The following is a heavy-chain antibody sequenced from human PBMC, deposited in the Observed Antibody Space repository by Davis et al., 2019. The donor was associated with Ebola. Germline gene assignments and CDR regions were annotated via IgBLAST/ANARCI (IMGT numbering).Heavy chain of an antibody. CDR2: IRSKANSYAT. V-gene: IGHV3-73*01. Sequence: PGGSLRLSCAASGFTFSSYGMHWVRQASGKGLEWVGRIRSKANSYATAYAASVKGRFTISRDDSKNTAYLQMNSLKTEDTAVYYCTLTVTTIDYWGQGTLVTVSS. D-gene: IGHD4-17*01. CDR3: TLTVTTIDY. J-gene: IGHJ4*02. CDR1: GFTFSSYG.